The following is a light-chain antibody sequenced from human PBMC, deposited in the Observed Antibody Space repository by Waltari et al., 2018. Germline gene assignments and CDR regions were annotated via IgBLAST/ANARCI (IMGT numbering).Light chain of an antibody. CDR1: QSVSSHL. J-gene: IGKJ1*01. CDR2: GAS. CDR3: QQYGSSPQA. V-gene: IGKV3-20*01. Sequence: RPATQSVSSHLSAWYRQKPGQAPRLLIFGASNRATGIPDRFSGSGSETDFTLTVSRLEPEDFAVYYCQQYGSSPQAFGQGTKVEI.